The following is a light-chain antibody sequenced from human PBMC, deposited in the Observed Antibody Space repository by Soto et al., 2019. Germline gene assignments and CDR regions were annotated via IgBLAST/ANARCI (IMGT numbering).Light chain of an antibody. CDR2: DAS. CDR3: QQYENIPT. Sequence: DIQMTQYPSYLSASFGDRVTITCQASQDISNYLNWYQQKPGKAPKLLIYDASNLETGVPSRFRGSGSGTDFTFTISRLKPEDIATYYCQQYENIPTFGQGTRLEIK. J-gene: IGKJ5*01. CDR1: QDISNY. V-gene: IGKV1-33*01.